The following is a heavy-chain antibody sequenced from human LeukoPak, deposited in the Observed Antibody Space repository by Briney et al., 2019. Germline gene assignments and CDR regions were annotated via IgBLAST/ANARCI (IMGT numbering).Heavy chain of an antibody. CDR1: GYTLTELS. Sequence: ASVKVSCKVSGYTLTELSMHWVRQAPGKGLEWMGGFDPEDGETIYAQKFQGRVTMTEDTSTGTAYMELSSLRSEDTAVYYCATKYYYDSSGYPPFDYWGQGTLVTVSS. V-gene: IGHV1-24*01. J-gene: IGHJ4*02. D-gene: IGHD3-22*01. CDR2: FDPEDGET. CDR3: ATKYYYDSSGYPPFDY.